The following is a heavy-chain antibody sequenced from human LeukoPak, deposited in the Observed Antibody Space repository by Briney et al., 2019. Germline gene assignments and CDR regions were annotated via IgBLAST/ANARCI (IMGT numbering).Heavy chain of an antibody. Sequence: ASVKVSFTSSGGTFISYAISWVRQAPGQGREWVGGSIPIFGTANYAQKFQGRVTITTDESTSTAYMELSSLRSEDTAVYYCARAERWFGGKRPSYYYYYMDVWGKGTTVTVSS. CDR3: ARAERWFGGKRPSYYYYYMDV. CDR1: GGTFISYA. V-gene: IGHV1-69*05. D-gene: IGHD3-10*01. CDR2: SIPIFGTA. J-gene: IGHJ6*03.